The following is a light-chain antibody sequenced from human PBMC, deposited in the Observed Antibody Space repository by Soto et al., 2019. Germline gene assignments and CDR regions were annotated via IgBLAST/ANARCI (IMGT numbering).Light chain of an antibody. CDR1: SSNIGSNY. CDR2: RNN. J-gene: IGLJ1*01. V-gene: IGLV1-47*01. CDR3: AAWDDSLSGFYV. Sequence: QSVLTQPPSASGTPGQRVTISCSGSSSNIGSNYVYWYQQLPGTAPKLLIYRNNQWPSGVPDRFSGSKSGTSASLAISGLRSEDEADYYCAAWDDSLSGFYVFGTGTKLTVL.